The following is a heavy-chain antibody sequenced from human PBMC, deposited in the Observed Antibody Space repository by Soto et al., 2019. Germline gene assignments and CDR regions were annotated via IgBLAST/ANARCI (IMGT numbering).Heavy chain of an antibody. D-gene: IGHD2-21*02. V-gene: IGHV4-34*01. J-gene: IGHJ4*02. CDR3: ARARRPLSGGDCYYDY. Sequence: SVTLSLTCAVDGGSFSGYYWSWIRQPPGKGLEWIGEINHSGSTNYNPSLKSRVTISVDTSKNQFSLKLSSVTAADTAVYYCARARRPLSGGDCYYDYWGQGTLVTVSS. CDR1: GGSFSGYY. CDR2: INHSGST.